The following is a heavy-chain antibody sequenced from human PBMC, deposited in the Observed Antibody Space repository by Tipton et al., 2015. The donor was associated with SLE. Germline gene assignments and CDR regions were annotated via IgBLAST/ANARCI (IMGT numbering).Heavy chain of an antibody. CDR3: ARGTVQAFDI. D-gene: IGHD4-11*01. V-gene: IGHV4-59*11. Sequence: TLSLTCTVSGDSITRHYWTWVRQPPGRGLEWIGCVYASGRTNYNPSLKSRVTISVDTSKNQFSLKLSSVTAADTAVYYCARGTVQAFDIWGQGTMVTVSS. J-gene: IGHJ3*02. CDR2: VYASGRT. CDR1: GDSITRHY.